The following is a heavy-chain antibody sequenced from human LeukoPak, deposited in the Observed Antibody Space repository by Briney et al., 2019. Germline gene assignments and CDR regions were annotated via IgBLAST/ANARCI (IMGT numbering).Heavy chain of an antibody. D-gene: IGHD3-3*02. CDR2: INPDGSTT. CDR1: GFTFISYW. V-gene: IGHV3-74*01. CDR3: ARVSVGRYYFDN. J-gene: IGHJ4*02. Sequence: GGSLRLSVAASGFTFISYWRPWFGQPPGRGRGWVSRINPDGSTTSYADSVKGRFTISRDSAKNTLYLQMNSLRAEDTAVYYCARVSVGRYYFDNWGQGTPVTVS.